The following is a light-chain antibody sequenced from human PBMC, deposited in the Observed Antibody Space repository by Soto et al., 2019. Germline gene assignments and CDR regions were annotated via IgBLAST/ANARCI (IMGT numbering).Light chain of an antibody. V-gene: IGLV2-23*01. CDR1: SSDVGNYNL. CDR2: EGN. J-gene: IGLJ2*01. Sequence: SALTQPASVSGSPGQSITISCSGTSSDVGNYNLVSWYQQHPGKAPKLIIYEGNKRPSGVSNRFSGSKSGNTASLTISGLQAEDEADYSCCSYAGRSTVVFGGGTKVTVL. CDR3: CSYAGRSTVV.